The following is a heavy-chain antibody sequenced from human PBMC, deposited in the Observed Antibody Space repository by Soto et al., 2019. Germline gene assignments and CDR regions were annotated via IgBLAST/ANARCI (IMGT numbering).Heavy chain of an antibody. CDR2: INPNSGGT. CDR3: AVGYSYGPYYFDY. D-gene: IGHD5-18*01. CDR1: GYTFTGYY. J-gene: IGHJ4*02. V-gene: IGHV1-2*02. Sequence: ASVKVSCKASGYTFTGYYMHWVRQAPGQGLEWMGWINPNSGGTNYAQKFQGRVTMTRDTSISTAYMELSRLRSDDTAVYYCAVGYSYGPYYFDYWGQGTLVTVSS.